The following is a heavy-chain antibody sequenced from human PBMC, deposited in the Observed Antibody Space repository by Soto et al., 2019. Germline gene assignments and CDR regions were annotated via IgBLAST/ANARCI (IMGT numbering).Heavy chain of an antibody. D-gene: IGHD2-15*01. CDR2: IWYDGSNK. V-gene: IGHV3-33*01. J-gene: IGHJ3*02. CDR1: GFTFSSYG. CDR3: ARDSVVVVVAATEADAFDI. Sequence: QVQLVESGGGVVQPGRSLRLSCAASGFTFSSYGMHWVRQAPGKGLEWVAVIWYDGSNKYYEDSVKGRFTISRDNSKNTLYLQMNSLRAEDTAVYYCARDSVVVVVAATEADAFDIWGQGTMVTVSS.